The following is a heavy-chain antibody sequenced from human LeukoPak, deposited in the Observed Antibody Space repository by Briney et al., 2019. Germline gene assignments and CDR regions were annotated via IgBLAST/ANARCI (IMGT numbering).Heavy chain of an antibody. D-gene: IGHD2-2*01. CDR3: ARVEVVVVPAATYNWFVP. Sequence: TGRSLTLSCAASGFTFSSYSMSWVRQAPGKWLEWVSSISSSSSYIYYADSVKGRFTISRDKAKNSLYLQMNSLRAEDTAVYYCARVEVVVVPAATYNWFVPWGQGTLVTVSS. V-gene: IGHV3-21*01. J-gene: IGHJ5*02. CDR1: GFTFSSYS. CDR2: ISSSSSYI.